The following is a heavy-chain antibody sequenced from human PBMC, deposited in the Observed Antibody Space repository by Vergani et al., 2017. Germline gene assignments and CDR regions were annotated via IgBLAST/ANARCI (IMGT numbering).Heavy chain of an antibody. V-gene: IGHV5-51*01. CDR3: ARRGTQREYFTL. Sequence: EGQLVQSGAEVKKPGESLKISCKGSGYSFSDYWIAWVRQMPGKGLEWMGIIYPGDSDTRYSPSFQGQVTISVDKSISTAFLQWSSLKASDTAIYYCARRGTQREYFTLWGRGTLVTVSS. J-gene: IGHJ2*01. D-gene: IGHD5-18*01. CDR2: IYPGDSDT. CDR1: GYSFSDYW.